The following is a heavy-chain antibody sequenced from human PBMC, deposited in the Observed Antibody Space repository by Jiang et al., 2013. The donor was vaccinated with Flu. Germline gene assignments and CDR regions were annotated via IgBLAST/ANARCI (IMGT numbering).Heavy chain of an antibody. V-gene: IGHV3-9*01. CDR1: GFTFDDYA. CDR3: AKAGATVAFDV. CDR2: ISWNSNIM. Sequence: GLVQPGRSLRLSCAASGFTFDDYAMHWVRQAPGKGLEWVSGISWNSNIMTYADSVKGRFTISRDSAKNSLYLQMNSLRAEDTALYYCAKAGATVAFDVWGQGTMVTVSS. D-gene: IGHD1-26*01. J-gene: IGHJ3*01.